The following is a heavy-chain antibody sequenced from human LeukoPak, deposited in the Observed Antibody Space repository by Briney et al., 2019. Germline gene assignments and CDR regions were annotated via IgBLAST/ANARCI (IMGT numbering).Heavy chain of an antibody. J-gene: IGHJ5*02. V-gene: IGHV4-39*01. Sequence: SETLSLTCTVSGGSISSSSYYWGWIRQPPGKGLEWIGSIYYSGSTYYNPSLKSRVTISVDTSKNQFSLKLSSVTAADTAVYYCARRGPYFDPWGQGTLVTVSS. CDR3: ARRGPYFDP. CDR1: GGSISSSSYY. CDR2: IYYSGST.